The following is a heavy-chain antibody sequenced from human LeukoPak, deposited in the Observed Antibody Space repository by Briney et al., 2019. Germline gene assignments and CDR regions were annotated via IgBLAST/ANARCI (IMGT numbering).Heavy chain of an antibody. D-gene: IGHD3-3*01. CDR1: VYTFTVYY. CDR3: ARARADFWSGFL. Sequence: GASVTVSCTASVYTFTVYYMHWVRQAPGQGREWMGWINPNSGGTNYAQKFQGRVTMTRDTSISTAYMELSRLRSDDTAVYYCARARADFWSGFLWGQGTLVTVSS. CDR2: INPNSGGT. J-gene: IGHJ4*02. V-gene: IGHV1-2*02.